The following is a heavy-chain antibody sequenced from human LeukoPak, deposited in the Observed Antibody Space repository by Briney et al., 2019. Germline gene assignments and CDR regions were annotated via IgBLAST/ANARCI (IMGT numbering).Heavy chain of an antibody. CDR2: TYHRSKWFN. CDR1: GDSVSSNSVA. D-gene: IGHD2-15*01. V-gene: IGHV6-1*01. Sequence: SQTLSLTCAISGDSVSSNSVAWNWFRQSPSRGLEWLGRTYHRSKWFNEYAFPVKSRLTIYPDTSNNQFSLVLNSVTPEDTAVYYCVRAAVVVLATMFDYWGQGTLVTVSS. J-gene: IGHJ4*02. CDR3: VRAAVVVLATMFDY.